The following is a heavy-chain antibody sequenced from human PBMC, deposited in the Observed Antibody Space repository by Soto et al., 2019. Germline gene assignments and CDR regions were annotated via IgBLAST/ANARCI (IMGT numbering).Heavy chain of an antibody. V-gene: IGHV3-30*03. CDR3: ATRSYSVGYLADIDY. CDR1: GFTFSSYG. J-gene: IGHJ4*02. Sequence: QVQLVESGGGVVQPGRSLRLSCAASGFTFSSYGMQWVRQAPGKGLDWVAVISYDGSNKNYADSVKGRFTISRENSNNPLYLQMTRLKGEDTAVYYYATRSYSVGYLADIDYWGQGTVVTVSS. D-gene: IGHD1-26*01. CDR2: ISYDGSNK.